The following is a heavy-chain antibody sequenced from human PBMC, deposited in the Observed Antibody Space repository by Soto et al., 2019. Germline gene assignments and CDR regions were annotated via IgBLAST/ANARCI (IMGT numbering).Heavy chain of an antibody. D-gene: IGHD3-22*01. CDR3: ATTPYYYDSSGYSRGPNWFDP. J-gene: IGHJ5*02. CDR2: FDPEDGET. V-gene: IGHV1-24*01. CDR1: GYTLTELS. Sequence: ASVKVSCKVSGYTLTELSMHWVRQAPGKGLEWMGGFDPEDGETIYAQKFQGRVTMTEDTSTDTAYMELSSLRSEDTAVYYCATTPYYYDSSGYSRGPNWFDPWGQGTLVTVSS.